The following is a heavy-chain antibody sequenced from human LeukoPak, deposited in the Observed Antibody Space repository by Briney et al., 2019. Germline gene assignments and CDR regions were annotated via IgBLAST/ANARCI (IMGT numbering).Heavy chain of an antibody. CDR2: IRHDGSYK. D-gene: IGHD6-19*01. V-gene: IGHV3-30*02. J-gene: IGHJ4*02. CDR1: GFTFTSYG. CDR3: ARDLGAVADEFDY. Sequence: TGGSLRLSCVVSGFTFTSYGVHWVRQAPGKGLEWVAFIRHDGSYKDYADSVKGRFTISRDNSKNTLYLQMNSLRAEDTAVYYCARDLGAVADEFDYWGQGTLVTVSS.